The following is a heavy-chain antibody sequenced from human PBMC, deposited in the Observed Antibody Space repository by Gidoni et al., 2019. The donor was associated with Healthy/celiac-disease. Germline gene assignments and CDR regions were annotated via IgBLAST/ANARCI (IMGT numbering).Heavy chain of an antibody. Sequence: EVQLVESGGGLVKPGGSLRLSCAASGFTFSNAWMSWVRQAPGKGLEWVGRIKSKTDGGTTDYAAPVKGRFTISRDDSKNTLYLQMNSLKTEDTAVYYCTTADSGWYDSWVGYYYYGMDVWGQGTTVTVSS. V-gene: IGHV3-15*01. CDR3: TTADSGWYDSWVGYYYYGMDV. D-gene: IGHD6-19*01. CDR2: IKSKTDGGTT. CDR1: GFTFSNAW. J-gene: IGHJ6*02.